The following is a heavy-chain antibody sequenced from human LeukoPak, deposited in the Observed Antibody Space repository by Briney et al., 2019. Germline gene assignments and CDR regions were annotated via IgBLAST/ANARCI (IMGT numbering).Heavy chain of an antibody. CDR1: GFTFSDYY. D-gene: IGHD3-16*02. CDR3: ARDVITFGGVIAPPDY. Sequence: PGGSLRLSCAASGFTFSDYYMSWIRQAPGKGLEWVSYISSSSSYTNYADSVKGRFTISRDNAKNSLYLQMSSLRAEDTAVYYCARDVITFGGVIAPPDYWGQGTLVTVSS. CDR2: ISSSSSYT. J-gene: IGHJ4*02. V-gene: IGHV3-11*05.